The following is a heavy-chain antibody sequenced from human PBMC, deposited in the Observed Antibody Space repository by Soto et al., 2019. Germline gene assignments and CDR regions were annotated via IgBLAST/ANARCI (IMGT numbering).Heavy chain of an antibody. CDR1: GFMFSTTD. Sequence: PGGSLRLSCAASGFMFSTTDMSWVRQAPGKGLEWLTTIEGSGEITYYADSVKGRFTISRDNSKSTVYLQMDSLTADGTAVYFCVKNSGWFNTWGQGTPVTVSS. D-gene: IGHD3-10*01. J-gene: IGHJ5*02. CDR3: VKNSGWFNT. CDR2: IEGSGEIT. V-gene: IGHV3-23*01.